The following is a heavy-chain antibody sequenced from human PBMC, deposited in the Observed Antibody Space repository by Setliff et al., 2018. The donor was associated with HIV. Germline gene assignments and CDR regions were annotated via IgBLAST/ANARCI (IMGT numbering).Heavy chain of an antibody. CDR3: ARGQGAMVTYYYYMDV. D-gene: IGHD5-18*01. V-gene: IGHV4-4*08. Sequence: SETLSLTCTVSGGSISSHYWSWIRQSPGKGLEWIGNIFHTGFAHYNPSFRSRVTMSVDTSKNQFSLKLSSVTAADTAVYYCARGQGAMVTYYYYMDVWGKGTTVTVSS. J-gene: IGHJ6*03. CDR1: GGSISSHY. CDR2: IFHTGFA.